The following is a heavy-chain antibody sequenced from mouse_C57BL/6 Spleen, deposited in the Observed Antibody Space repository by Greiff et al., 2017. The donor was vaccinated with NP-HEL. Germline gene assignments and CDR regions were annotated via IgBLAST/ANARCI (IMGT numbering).Heavy chain of an antibody. CDR3: AREEIYDYFAY. CDR2: IHPNSGST. V-gene: IGHV1-64*01. Sequence: QVQLQQPGAELVKPGASVKLSCKASGYTFTSYWMHWVKQRPGQGLEWIGMIHPNSGSTNYNEKFKSKATLTVDKSSSTAYMQLSSLTSEDSAVYYCAREEIYDYFAYWGQGTLVTVSA. J-gene: IGHJ3*01. CDR1: GYTFTSYW. D-gene: IGHD2-4*01.